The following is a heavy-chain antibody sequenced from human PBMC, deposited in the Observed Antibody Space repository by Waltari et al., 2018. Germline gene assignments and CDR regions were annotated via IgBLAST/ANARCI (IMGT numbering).Heavy chain of an antibody. D-gene: IGHD3-10*01. CDR2: IYYSGST. Sequence: QLQLQESGPGLVKPSETLSLTCTVSGGSISSSSYYWGWIRQPPGKGLEWIGSIYYSGSTYYNPSLKSRVTISVDTSKNQFSLKLSSVTAADTAVYYCARRLGQGVIITPFDYWGQGTLVTVSS. CDR1: GGSISSSSYY. V-gene: IGHV4-39*07. CDR3: ARRLGQGVIITPFDY. J-gene: IGHJ4*02.